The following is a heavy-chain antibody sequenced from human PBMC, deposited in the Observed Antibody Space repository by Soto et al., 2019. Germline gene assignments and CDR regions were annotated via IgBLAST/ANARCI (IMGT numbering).Heavy chain of an antibody. CDR2: ISSSSSYV. CDR1: GFTFSSYS. J-gene: IGHJ4*02. Sequence: GGSLRLSCAASGFTFSSYSMNWVRQAPGKGLEWVSSISSSSSYVYYADSVKGRFTISRDNAKNSLYLQMNSLRAEDTAVYYCARYDEYSSSSDYWGQGTLVTVSS. V-gene: IGHV3-21*01. D-gene: IGHD6-6*01. CDR3: ARYDEYSSSSDY.